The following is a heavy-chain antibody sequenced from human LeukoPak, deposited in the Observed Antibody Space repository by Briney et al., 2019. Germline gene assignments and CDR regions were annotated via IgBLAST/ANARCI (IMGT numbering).Heavy chain of an antibody. CDR3: ARIMEYYDFTPRGFDI. J-gene: IGHJ3*02. D-gene: IGHD3/OR15-3a*01. Sequence: ASVKVSCKASGYTFIGHYIHWVRQAPGQGLVWMGWMNPDSGGTNYAQKFQDRVTMNRDTSITTAYMELSRLTSDDTAIYYCARIMEYYDFTPRGFDIWGQGTMVAVSS. CDR2: MNPDSGGT. V-gene: IGHV1-2*02. CDR1: GYTFIGHY.